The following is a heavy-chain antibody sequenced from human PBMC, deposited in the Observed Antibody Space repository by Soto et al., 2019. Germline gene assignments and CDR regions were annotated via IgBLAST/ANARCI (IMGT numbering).Heavy chain of an antibody. CDR3: ARASGYSYGLNYYYYGMDV. V-gene: IGHV4-31*03. CDR2: IYYSGST. J-gene: IGHJ6*02. D-gene: IGHD5-18*01. Sequence: PSETLSLTCTVSGGSISSGGYYWSWIRQHPGKGLEWIGYIYYSGSTYYNPSLKSRVTISVDTSKNQFSLKLSSVTAADTAVYYCARASGYSYGLNYYYYGMDVWGQGTTVTVYS. CDR1: GGSISSGGYY.